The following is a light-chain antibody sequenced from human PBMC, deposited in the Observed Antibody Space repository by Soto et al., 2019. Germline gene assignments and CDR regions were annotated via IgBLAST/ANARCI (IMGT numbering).Light chain of an antibody. V-gene: IGKV3-11*01. J-gene: IGKJ2*01. CDR2: GAS. CDR3: QQHSTGYT. Sequence: EIVLTQSPDTLSLSPGERATLSCRASQGVGSYLAWFQQKPGQAPRLLISGASIRATGIPARFSGSGSGTDFTLTISSLESEDIAVYYCQQHSTGYTFGQGTKLEIK. CDR1: QGVGSY.